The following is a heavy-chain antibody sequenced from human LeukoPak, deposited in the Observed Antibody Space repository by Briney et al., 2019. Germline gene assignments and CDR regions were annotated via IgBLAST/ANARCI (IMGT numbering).Heavy chain of an antibody. Sequence: GGSLRLSCAASGFTFSSFSMNWVRQAPGKGLEWISYISSSSSSTYYADSVKGRFTISRDNAKNSLYLQMNSLRAEDTALYYCAKDPYNYYYYGMDVWGQGTTVTVSS. CDR2: ISSSSSST. J-gene: IGHJ6*02. CDR1: GFTFSSFS. D-gene: IGHD2-2*02. CDR3: AKDPYNYYYYGMDV. V-gene: IGHV3-48*04.